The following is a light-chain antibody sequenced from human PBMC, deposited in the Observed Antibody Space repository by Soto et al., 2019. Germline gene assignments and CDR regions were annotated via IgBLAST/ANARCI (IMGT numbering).Light chain of an antibody. CDR2: EVN. V-gene: IGLV2-14*01. CDR3: NSYTSINTLV. CDR1: SSDVGGFNY. J-gene: IGLJ1*01. Sequence: QSALTQPASVSGPPGQSITISCTGTSSDVGGFNYVSWFQQHPGKAPKLMIYEVNSRPSGVSDRFSGSKSGNTASLTISGLQPEDEADYYCNSYTSINTLVFGTGTKLTVL.